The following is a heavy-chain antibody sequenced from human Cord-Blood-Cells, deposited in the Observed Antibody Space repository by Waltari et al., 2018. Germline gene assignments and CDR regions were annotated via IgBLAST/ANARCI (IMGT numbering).Heavy chain of an antibody. J-gene: IGHJ4*02. CDR2: INHSGST. V-gene: IGHV4-34*01. CDR3: AREEKAARPTTFDY. Sequence: QVQLQQWGAGLLKPSETLSLTCAVYGGSFSGYYWSWIRQPPGKGLEGIGEINHSGSTNYTPSLKRRVTISVDTSKNQFSLKLSSVTAADTAVYYCAREEKAARPTTFDYWGQGTLVTVSS. CDR1: GGSFSGYY. D-gene: IGHD6-6*01.